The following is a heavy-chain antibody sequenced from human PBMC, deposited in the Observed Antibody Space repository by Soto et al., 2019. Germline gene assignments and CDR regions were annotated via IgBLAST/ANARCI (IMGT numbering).Heavy chain of an antibody. CDR3: ARDQHSGYQIYYGMDV. Sequence: PGGSLRLSCAASGFTFSSYGMHWVRQAPGKGLEWVAVIWYDGSNKYYADSVKGRFTISRDNSKNTLYLQMNSLRAEDTAVYYCARDQHSGYQIYYGMDVWGQGTTVTVSS. D-gene: IGHD5-12*01. CDR2: IWYDGSNK. J-gene: IGHJ6*02. V-gene: IGHV3-33*01. CDR1: GFTFSSYG.